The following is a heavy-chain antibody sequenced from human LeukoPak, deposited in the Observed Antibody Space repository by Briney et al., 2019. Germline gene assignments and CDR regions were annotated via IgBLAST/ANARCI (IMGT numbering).Heavy chain of an antibody. CDR3: ARETDCSSTSCYVVGFDP. CDR2: INPNSGGT. V-gene: IGHV1-2*06. Sequence: ASVKVSCKASGYTFTGYYMHWLRQAPGQGLEWMGRINPNSGGTNYAQKFQGRVTMTRDTSISTAYMELSRLRSDDTAVYYCARETDCSSTSCYVVGFDPWGQGTLVTVSS. J-gene: IGHJ5*02. D-gene: IGHD2-2*01. CDR1: GYTFTGYY.